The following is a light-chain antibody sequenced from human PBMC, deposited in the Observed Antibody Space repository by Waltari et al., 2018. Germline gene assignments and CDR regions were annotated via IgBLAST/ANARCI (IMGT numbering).Light chain of an antibody. Sequence: QSVLTQPPSASGTPGQRVTISCSGTSSHIGSNFVYWYQQLSGTAPKPLIYKDNQPPSGVPDRFSGSRSGTSASLTISGLRSDDESHFYCATWDDGLSGHWVFGGGTKLTVL. CDR2: KDN. V-gene: IGLV1-47*01. J-gene: IGLJ3*02. CDR3: ATWDDGLSGHWV. CDR1: SSHIGSNF.